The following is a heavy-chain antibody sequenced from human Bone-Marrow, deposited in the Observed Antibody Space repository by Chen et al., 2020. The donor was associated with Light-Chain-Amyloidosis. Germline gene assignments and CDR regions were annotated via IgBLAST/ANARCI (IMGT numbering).Heavy chain of an antibody. CDR1: GYTCPNYW. CDR3: ARRRDGYNFDY. V-gene: IGHV5-51*01. CDR2: IYPDDSDA. J-gene: IGHJ4*02. D-gene: IGHD5-12*01. Sequence: EVQLEQPGPEVKQPGEPLKISCKVSGYTCPNYWIGWVRQMPGKGLEWMGVIYPDDSDARYSPSFEGQVTIAADKSITTAYLQWRSLKASDTAMYYCARRRDGYNFDYWGQGTLVTVSS.